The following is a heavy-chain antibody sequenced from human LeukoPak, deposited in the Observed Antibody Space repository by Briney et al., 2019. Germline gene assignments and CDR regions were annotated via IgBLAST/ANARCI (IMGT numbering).Heavy chain of an antibody. D-gene: IGHD3-3*01. CDR3: ARGRVVIGL. Sequence: SGGSPRLSCAASGFTFSDYWMSWVRQAPGKGLEWVAHIKQDGSEKYYVDSVRGRFTISRDNAKNSLYLQMNSLRAEDTAVYYCARGRVVIGLWGQGTLVTVSS. CDR1: GFTFSDYW. V-gene: IGHV3-7*01. J-gene: IGHJ4*02. CDR2: IKQDGSEK.